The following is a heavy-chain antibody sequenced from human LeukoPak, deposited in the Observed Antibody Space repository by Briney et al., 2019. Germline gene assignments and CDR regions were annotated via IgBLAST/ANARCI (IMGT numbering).Heavy chain of an antibody. V-gene: IGHV3-66*01. CDR3: ARDQAGDRYYYYYMDV. Sequence: PGGSLRLSCATSGFTVSSNYMSWVRQAPGKGLEWVSVIYSGGSTYYADSVKGRFTISRDKSKNTLYLQMNSLRAEDTAVYYCARDQAGDRYYYYYMDVWGKGTTVTVSS. J-gene: IGHJ6*03. CDR2: IYSGGST. CDR1: GFTVSSNY. D-gene: IGHD7-27*01.